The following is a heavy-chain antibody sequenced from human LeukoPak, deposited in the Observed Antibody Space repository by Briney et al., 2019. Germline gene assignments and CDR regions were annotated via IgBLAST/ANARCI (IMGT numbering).Heavy chain of an antibody. CDR3: AREGGPYRPLDY. CDR1: GGSISNTNW. Sequence: PSETLSLTCGVSGGSISNTNWWTWFRQPPGKGLEWIGEANLQGSTNYSPSLKSRVAISVDKSENHISLKLTSVTAADTAVYYCAREGGPYRPLDYSGQGTLVTVAS. J-gene: IGHJ4*02. V-gene: IGHV4-4*02. CDR2: ANLQGST.